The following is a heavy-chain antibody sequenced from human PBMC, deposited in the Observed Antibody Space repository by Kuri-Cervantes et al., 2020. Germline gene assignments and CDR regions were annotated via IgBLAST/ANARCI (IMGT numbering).Heavy chain of an antibody. Sequence: ETLSLTCAASGFTFSSYAMSWVRQAPGKGLEWVSAISGSGGSTYYADSVKGRFTISRDNAKNSLYLQMNSLRAEDTAVYYCARSRIVGATPHFDYWGQGTLVTVSS. CDR2: ISGSGGST. V-gene: IGHV3-23*01. CDR3: ARSRIVGATPHFDY. J-gene: IGHJ4*02. D-gene: IGHD1-26*01. CDR1: GFTFSSYA.